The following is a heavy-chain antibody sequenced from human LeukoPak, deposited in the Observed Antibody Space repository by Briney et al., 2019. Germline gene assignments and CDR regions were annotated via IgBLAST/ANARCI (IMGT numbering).Heavy chain of an antibody. J-gene: IGHJ4*02. CDR2: IYTSGST. Sequence: SETLSLTCTVSGGSISGYYWSWIRQPAGKGLEWIGRIYTSGSTNYNPSLESRVTMSLDTSKNQFSLKVNSVTAADTAVYYCARQLELRDYFDYWGQGTLVTVSS. V-gene: IGHV4-4*07. D-gene: IGHD1-7*01. CDR1: GGSISGYY. CDR3: ARQLELRDYFDY.